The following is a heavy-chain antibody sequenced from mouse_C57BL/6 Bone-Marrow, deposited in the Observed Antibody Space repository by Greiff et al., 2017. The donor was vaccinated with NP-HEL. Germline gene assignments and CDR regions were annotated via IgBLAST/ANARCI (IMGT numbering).Heavy chain of an antibody. D-gene: IGHD1-1*01. J-gene: IGHJ4*01. CDR2: IDPEDGET. Sequence: VQLQQSGAELVKPGASVKLSCTASGFNIKDYYMHWVKQRTEQGLEWIGRIDPEDGETKYVPKFQGKATITADTSSNTAYLQLSSLTSEDTAVYYCASGRITTVVADYAMDYWGQGTSVTVSS. V-gene: IGHV14-2*01. CDR3: ASGRITTVVADYAMDY. CDR1: GFNIKDYY.